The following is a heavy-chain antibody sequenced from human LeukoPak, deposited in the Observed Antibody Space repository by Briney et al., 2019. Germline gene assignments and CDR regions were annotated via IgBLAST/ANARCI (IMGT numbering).Heavy chain of an antibody. Sequence: GGSLRLSCAASGFTFSSYGMHWVRQAPGKGLEWVAVIWYDGSNKYYADSVKGRFTISRDNSKNTLYLQMNSLRAEDTAMYYCASLKLELDAFDIWGQGTMVTVSS. D-gene: IGHD1-7*01. CDR1: GFTFSSYG. J-gene: IGHJ3*02. V-gene: IGHV3-33*01. CDR2: IWYDGSNK. CDR3: ASLKLELDAFDI.